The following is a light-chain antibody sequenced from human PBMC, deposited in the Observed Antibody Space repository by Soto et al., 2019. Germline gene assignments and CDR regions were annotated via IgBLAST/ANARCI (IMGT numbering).Light chain of an antibody. J-gene: IGLJ1*01. V-gene: IGLV2-23*01. Sequence: QSVLTEPACVSVSPGQSITISCTGTSSDVGRYNIVSWYQQHPGKAPKLMIYEGSKRPSGVSDRFSGSKSGNTASLTISGLQAEDEADYYCCSYAGSSTYVFGTGTKVTVL. CDR2: EGS. CDR3: CSYAGSSTYV. CDR1: SSDVGRYNI.